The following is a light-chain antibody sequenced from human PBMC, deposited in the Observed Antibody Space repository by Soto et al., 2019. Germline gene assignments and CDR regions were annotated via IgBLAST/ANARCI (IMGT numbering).Light chain of an antibody. CDR2: LNXXXXX. V-gene: IGLV4-69*01. J-gene: IGLJ3*02. CDR3: QTWGTGIQV. CDR1: SGHSSYA. Sequence: QLVLTQSPSASASLGASVKLTCTLSSGHSSYAIAWHQQQPEKGPRYLMKLNXXXXXXXXXXXXXRFSGSSSGAERYLTXXXXXXXXXXXYYCQTWGTGIQVFGGGTKLTVL.